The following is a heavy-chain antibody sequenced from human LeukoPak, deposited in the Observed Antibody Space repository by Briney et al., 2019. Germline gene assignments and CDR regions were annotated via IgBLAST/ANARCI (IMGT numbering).Heavy chain of an antibody. J-gene: IGHJ4*02. CDR3: ARERRRPTYYYDSSGYYYVWD. Sequence: SETLSLTCIVSGGSVSSDIYHWSWIRQAPGKGLEWIGHNGNANYNPSLQSRVTISIDTSKNHFTLSLNSVTAADTAVYYCARERRRPTYYYDSSGYYYVWDWGQGTLVTVSS. V-gene: IGHV4-61*03. CDR1: GGSVSSDIYH. D-gene: IGHD3-22*01. CDR2: NGNA.